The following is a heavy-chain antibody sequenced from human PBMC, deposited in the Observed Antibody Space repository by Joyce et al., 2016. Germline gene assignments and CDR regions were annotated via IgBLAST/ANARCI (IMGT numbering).Heavy chain of an antibody. Sequence: QVQLVQSGAEVRKPGASVNVSCKASGYSFTSYAIHWVRPAPGQGLEGMGWINVGNGNTEYSQRFHDRFTSIRDTSASTVYLELSSLRSEDTAVYYCARANKRRLAQWFDPWGQGTLVTVSS. V-gene: IGHV1-3*01. CDR2: INVGNGNT. CDR3: ARANKRRLAQWFDP. D-gene: IGHD1-1*01. CDR1: GYSFTSYA. J-gene: IGHJ5*02.